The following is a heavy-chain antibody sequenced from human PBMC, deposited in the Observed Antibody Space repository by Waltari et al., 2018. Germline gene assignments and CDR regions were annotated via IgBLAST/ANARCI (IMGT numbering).Heavy chain of an antibody. D-gene: IGHD3-22*01. V-gene: IGHV4-4*07. CDR1: GGTISSNY. CDR3: AREYYDTDSLDV. J-gene: IGHJ4*02. CDR2: VYGNDGGA. Sequence: QVQLQESGPGLVKPAETLSLTCAVYGGTISSNYWSWIRQPPGKGLEWIGRVYGNDGGADYNPSLKSRVTFSADTYKDQFSLTLKSVTAADTAVYYCAREYYDTDSLDVWGRGILVTVSS.